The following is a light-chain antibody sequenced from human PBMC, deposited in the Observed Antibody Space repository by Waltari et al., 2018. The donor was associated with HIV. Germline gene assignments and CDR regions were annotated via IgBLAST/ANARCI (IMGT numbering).Light chain of an antibody. Sequence: IVMTQSPATLPVSPGERATLACRASQSVSNKLAWYQQKPGQAPRLLMYDASTRVTRIPARFSGSGSGTDFTLTISSLQSGDFAIYYCQQYNNWLTFGGGTKVEIK. CDR2: DAS. CDR1: QSVSNK. CDR3: QQYNNWLT. J-gene: IGKJ4*01. V-gene: IGKV3-15*01.